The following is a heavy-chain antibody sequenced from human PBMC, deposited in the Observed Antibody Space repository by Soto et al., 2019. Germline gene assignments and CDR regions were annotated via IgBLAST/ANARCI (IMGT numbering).Heavy chain of an antibody. CDR1: GFTFSSYA. J-gene: IGHJ4*02. CDR2: ISYDGSNK. Sequence: GGSLRLSCAASGFTFSSYAMHWVRQAPGKGLEWVAVISYDGSNKYYADSVKGRFTISRDNSKNTLYLQMNSLRAEDTAEYYCARGSRDGYNWGQGTLVTVSS. V-gene: IGHV3-30-3*01. CDR3: ARGSRDGYN. D-gene: IGHD5-12*01.